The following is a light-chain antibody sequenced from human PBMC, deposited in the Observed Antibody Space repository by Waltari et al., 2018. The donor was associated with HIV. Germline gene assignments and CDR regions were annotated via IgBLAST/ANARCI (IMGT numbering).Light chain of an antibody. CDR3: MLVFRSSYL. Sequence: QTVVTQESSLTVAPGGTITLTCSSVTGPVSPGHYANWFQQKPGQPPRPLFYSSNRRHSAAPAPFSASLVGDRAALTLSNVWPDDQAVYFCMLVFRSSYLFGGGTKVTVL. J-gene: IGLJ2*01. CDR1: TGPVSPGHY. CDR2: SSN. V-gene: IGLV7-43*01.